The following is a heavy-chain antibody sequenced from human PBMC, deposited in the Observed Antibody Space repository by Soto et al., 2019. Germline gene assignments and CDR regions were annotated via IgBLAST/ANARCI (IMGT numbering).Heavy chain of an antibody. J-gene: IGHJ4*02. D-gene: IGHD6-19*01. CDR3: AKDPGGQAVAIDY. V-gene: IGHV3-30*18. CDR2: ISYDGSNK. Sequence: QVQLVESGGGVVQPGRSLRLSCAASGFTFSSYGMHWVRQAPGKGLEWVAVISYDGSNKYYADSVKGRFTISRDNSKNTLYLQMNSLRAEDTAVYYCAKDPGGQAVAIDYWGQGTLVTVSS. CDR1: GFTFSSYG.